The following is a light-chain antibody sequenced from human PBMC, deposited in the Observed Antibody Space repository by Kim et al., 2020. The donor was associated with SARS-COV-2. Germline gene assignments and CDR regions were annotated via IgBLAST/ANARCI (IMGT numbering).Light chain of an antibody. Sequence: SYELTKPPSVSVSPGQTASITCSGDKLGDKYACWYQQKPGQSPVLVIYQDSKRPSGIPERFSGSNSGNTATLTISGTQAMDEADYYCQAWDSSTKVFGGG. CDR1: KLGDKY. CDR3: QAWDSSTKV. CDR2: QDS. V-gene: IGLV3-1*01. J-gene: IGLJ2*01.